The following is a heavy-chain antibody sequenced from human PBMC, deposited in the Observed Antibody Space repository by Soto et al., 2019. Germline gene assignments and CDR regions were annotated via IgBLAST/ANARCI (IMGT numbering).Heavy chain of an antibody. CDR3: ARRASHAFDI. CDR1: GGSISSGGYY. J-gene: IGHJ3*02. D-gene: IGHD5-12*01. CDR2: IYYSGST. Sequence: SETLSLTCTVSGGSISSGGYYWSWIRQHPGKGLEWIGYIYYSGSTYYNPSLKSRVTISVDTSKNQFSLKLSSVTAADTAVYYCARRASHAFDIWGQGTMVTVSS. V-gene: IGHV4-31*03.